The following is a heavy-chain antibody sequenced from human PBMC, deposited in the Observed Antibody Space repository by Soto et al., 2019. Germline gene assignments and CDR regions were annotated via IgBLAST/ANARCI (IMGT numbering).Heavy chain of an antibody. CDR2: IYYSGST. CDR1: GGSLSSNSYY. D-gene: IGHD5-18*01. Sequence: ASENLSLPCTVSGGSLSSNSYYWGWIRQPPGKGLEWIGSIYYSGSTYYNPSLKSRVTISVDTSKNQFSLKLSSVTAADTAVYYCARRVTAMVPYYYYYGMDVWGQGTTVTVSS. V-gene: IGHV4-39*01. J-gene: IGHJ6*02. CDR3: ARRVTAMVPYYYYYGMDV.